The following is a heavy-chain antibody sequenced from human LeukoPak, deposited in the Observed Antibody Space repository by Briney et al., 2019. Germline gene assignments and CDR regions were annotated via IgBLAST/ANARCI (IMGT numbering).Heavy chain of an antibody. V-gene: IGHV1-2*04. CDR2: INFNSGAT. CDR3: ATGGQWPVRGY. CDR1: AYTVIDYY. Sequence: ASVKVSCKASAYTVIDYYIHWVRQAPGPGLEWMGWINFNSGATNYAQKFQGWVTMTRDTSISTAYMELTRLSYDDTAMYYCATGGQWPVRGYWGQGTPVTVSS. D-gene: IGHD6-19*01. J-gene: IGHJ4*02.